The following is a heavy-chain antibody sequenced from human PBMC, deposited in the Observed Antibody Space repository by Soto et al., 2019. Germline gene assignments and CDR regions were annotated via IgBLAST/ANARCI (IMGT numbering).Heavy chain of an antibody. Sequence: QVQLVESGGGVVQPGRSLRLSCAASGFTFSSYGMHWVRQAPGKGLEWVAVIWYDGSNKYYADSVKGRFTISRDNSKNTLYLQMNSLRAEDTAVYYCARDRRWLQSYYFDYWGQGNLFTVSS. D-gene: IGHD5-12*01. V-gene: IGHV3-33*01. J-gene: IGHJ4*02. CDR2: IWYDGSNK. CDR1: GFTFSSYG. CDR3: ARDRRWLQSYYFDY.